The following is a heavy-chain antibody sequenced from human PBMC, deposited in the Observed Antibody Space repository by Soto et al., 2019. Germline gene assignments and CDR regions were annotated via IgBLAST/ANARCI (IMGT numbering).Heavy chain of an antibody. CDR3: AKDSDFWSGYRSGAFDI. CDR2: ISWNSGSI. Sequence: GGSLRLSCAASGFTFDDYAMHWVRQAPGKGLEWVSGISWNSGSIGYADSVKGGFTIFRDNAKNSLYLQMNSLRAEDTALYYCAKDSDFWSGYRSGAFDIWGQGTMVTVSS. J-gene: IGHJ3*02. CDR1: GFTFDDYA. D-gene: IGHD3-3*01. V-gene: IGHV3-9*01.